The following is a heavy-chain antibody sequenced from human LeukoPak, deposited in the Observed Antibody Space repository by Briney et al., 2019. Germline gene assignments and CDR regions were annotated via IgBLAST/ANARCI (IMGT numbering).Heavy chain of an antibody. CDR1: GGSISSSSYY. Sequence: SETLSLTCIVSGGSISSSSYYWGWIRQPPGKGPEWIGTINYRGSTYYNPSLKSRVTISVDTSNNQFSLKLSSVTAADTAVYYCIVVVPAAVDYWGQGTLVTVSS. CDR3: IVVVPAAVDY. CDR2: INYRGST. J-gene: IGHJ4*02. D-gene: IGHD2-2*01. V-gene: IGHV4-39*01.